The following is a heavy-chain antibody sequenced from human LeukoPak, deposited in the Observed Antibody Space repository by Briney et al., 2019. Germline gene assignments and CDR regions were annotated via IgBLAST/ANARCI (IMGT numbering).Heavy chain of an antibody. CDR2: FDPEDGET. J-gene: IGHJ4*02. Sequence: ASVKVSCKVSGYTLTELSMHWVRQAPGKGLEWMGGFDPEDGETIYAQKFQGRVTMTEDTSTDTAYMELSSLRSEDTAMYYCARGGGLRLGESFDYWGQGTLVTVSS. V-gene: IGHV1-24*01. CDR3: ARGGGLRLGESFDY. D-gene: IGHD3-16*01. CDR1: GYTLTELS.